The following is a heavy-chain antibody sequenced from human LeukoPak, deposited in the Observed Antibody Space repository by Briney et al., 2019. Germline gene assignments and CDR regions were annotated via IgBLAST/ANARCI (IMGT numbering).Heavy chain of an antibody. D-gene: IGHD3-22*01. V-gene: IGHV1-3*01. CDR2: INAGNGNT. CDR1: GYTFTSYA. J-gene: IGHJ4*02. CDR3: ARHDRHSSNREFDY. Sequence: GASVKVSCKASGYTFTSYAMHWVRQAPEQRLEWMGWINAGNGNTKYSQKFQGRVTITRDTSASTVYMELSSLRSEDTAVYYCARHDRHSSNREFDYWGQGTLVTVSS.